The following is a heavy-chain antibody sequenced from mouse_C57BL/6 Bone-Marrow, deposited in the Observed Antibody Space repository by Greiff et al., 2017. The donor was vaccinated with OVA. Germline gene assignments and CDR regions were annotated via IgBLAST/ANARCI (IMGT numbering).Heavy chain of an antibody. V-gene: IGHV7-1*01. J-gene: IGHJ1*03. CDR1: GFTFSDFY. CDR2: SRNKANDYTT. Sequence: EVKVVESGGGLVQSGRSLRLSCATSGFTFSDFYMEWVRQAPGKGLEWIAASRNKANDYTTEYSASVKGRFIVSRDTSQSILHLQMNALRAEDTAIYYCARDACSTVVAENWYFDVWGTGTTVTVSS. D-gene: IGHD1-1*01. CDR3: ARDACSTVVAENWYFDV.